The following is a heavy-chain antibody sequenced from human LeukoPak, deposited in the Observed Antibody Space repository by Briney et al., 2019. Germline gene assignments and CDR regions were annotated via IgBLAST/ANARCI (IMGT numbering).Heavy chain of an antibody. CDR1: GGSFSGYY. D-gene: IGHD6-19*01. CDR2: INHSGST. CDR3: ARARGYSSGWPY. V-gene: IGHV4-34*01. Sequence: KPSETLSLTCAVYGGSFSGYYWSWIRQPPGKGLEWIGEINHSGSTNYNPSLKSRVTISVDTSKNQFSLKLSSATAADTAVYYCARARGYSSGWPYWGQGILVTVSS. J-gene: IGHJ4*02.